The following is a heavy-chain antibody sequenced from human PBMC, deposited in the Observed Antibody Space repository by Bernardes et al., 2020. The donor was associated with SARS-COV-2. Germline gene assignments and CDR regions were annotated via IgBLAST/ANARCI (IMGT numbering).Heavy chain of an antibody. Sequence: ASVKVSCKASGYTFTSYDINWVRQATGQGLEWMGWMNPNSGNTGYAQKFQGRVTMTRNTSISTAYMELSSLRSEDTAVYYCARAGKYSSGGGFYYYYGMDVWGQGTTVTVSS. CDR1: GYTFTSYD. CDR2: MNPNSGNT. V-gene: IGHV1-8*01. D-gene: IGHD6-19*01. CDR3: ARAGKYSSGGGFYYYYGMDV. J-gene: IGHJ6*02.